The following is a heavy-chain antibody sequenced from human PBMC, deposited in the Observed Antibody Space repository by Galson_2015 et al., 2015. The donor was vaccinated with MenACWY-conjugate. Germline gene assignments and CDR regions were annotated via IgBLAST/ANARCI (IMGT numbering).Heavy chain of an antibody. J-gene: IGHJ3*02. CDR3: ARDSSPKYGSYWYDGFDI. CDR1: GFDFSNSW. Sequence: LRLSCAASGFDFSNSWMTWVRQAPGKGLEWVANIKRDGSVSHYVDSVTGRFIISRDNAKNSLYLQMNSLTADDTAVYYCARDSSPKYGSYWYDGFDIWGQGTMVIVSA. V-gene: IGHV3-7*03. CDR2: IKRDGSVS. D-gene: IGHD6-19*01.